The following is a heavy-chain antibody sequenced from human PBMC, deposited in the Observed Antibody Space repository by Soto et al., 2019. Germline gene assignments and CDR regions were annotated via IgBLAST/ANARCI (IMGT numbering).Heavy chain of an antibody. CDR2: ISSSSSYI. V-gene: IGHV3-21*01. J-gene: IGHJ6*02. CDR1: GFTFSSYS. Sequence: GGSLRLSCAASGFTFSSYSMNWVRQAPGKGLEWVSSISSSSSYIYHADSVKGRFTISRDNAKNSLYLQMNSLRAEDTAVYYCARERTGYYYYHYGMDVWGQGTTVTVSS. CDR3: ARERTGYYYYHYGMDV. D-gene: IGHD3-9*01.